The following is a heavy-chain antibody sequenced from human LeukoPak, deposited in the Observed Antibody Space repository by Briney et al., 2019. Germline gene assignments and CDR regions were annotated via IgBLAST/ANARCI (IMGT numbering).Heavy chain of an antibody. Sequence: GAPVKVSCKASGNTFTSYYMHWVRQAPGQGLEWMGIINPSGGSTSYAQKFQGRVTMTRDTSTSTVYMELSSLRSEDTAVYYCARAYCSSNTSCARGWCFDLWGRGTLVTVSS. D-gene: IGHD2-2*01. V-gene: IGHV1-46*01. CDR2: INPSGGST. J-gene: IGHJ2*01. CDR1: GNTFTSYY. CDR3: ARAYCSSNTSCARGWCFDL.